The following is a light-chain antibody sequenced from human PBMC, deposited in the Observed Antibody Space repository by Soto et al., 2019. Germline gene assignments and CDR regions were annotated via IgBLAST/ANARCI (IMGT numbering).Light chain of an antibody. CDR2: DVS. V-gene: IGLV2-14*01. CDR1: SSEVSGYNY. Sequence: QSVLTQPASVSGSPGQSITISCTGTSSEVSGYNYVSWYQQHPGKAPKFMIYDVSNRPSVVSNRFSGSKSGNTASLTISGLQAEDEADYYCSSYTTSNTRQIVFGTGTKVTVL. CDR3: SSYTTSNTRQIV. J-gene: IGLJ1*01.